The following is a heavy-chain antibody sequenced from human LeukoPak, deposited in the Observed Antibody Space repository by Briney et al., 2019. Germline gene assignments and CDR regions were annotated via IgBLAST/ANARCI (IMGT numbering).Heavy chain of an antibody. V-gene: IGHV3-53*01. CDR2: IYSGGST. J-gene: IGHJ6*02. Sequence: GGSLRLSCAASGFTVSSNYMNWVRQAPGKGLEWVAVIYSGGSTYYVDSVKGRFTISRDNSKDTVYLQMNYLRAEDTAVYYCAREGYYYAMDVWGQGTTATVSS. CDR1: GFTVSSNY. CDR3: AREGYYYAMDV.